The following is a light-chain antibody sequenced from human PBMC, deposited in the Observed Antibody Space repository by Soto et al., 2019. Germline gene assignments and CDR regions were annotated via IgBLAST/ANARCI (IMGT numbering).Light chain of an antibody. J-gene: IGKJ4*01. CDR2: DAS. CDR1: QSVGSY. CDR3: QQRSNGPPLT. Sequence: DIVLTQSPATLSLSPGERATLSCRASQSVGSYLAWYQQKPGQAPRLLIYDASNRATGIPPRFSGSGSGTDFTLTISSLEPEDFAVYYCQQRSNGPPLTFGGGTKVEIK. V-gene: IGKV3-11*01.